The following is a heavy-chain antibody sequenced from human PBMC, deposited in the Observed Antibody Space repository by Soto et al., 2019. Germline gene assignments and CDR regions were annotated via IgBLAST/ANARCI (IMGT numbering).Heavy chain of an antibody. Sequence: PSETLSLTCAVSGYSISSGYYWGWTRQPPGKGLEWIGSIYHSGSTYYNPSLKSRVTISVDTSKNQFSLKLSSVTAADTAVYYCAGTAVAGGNWFDPWGQGTLVTVSS. CDR2: IYHSGST. CDR1: GYSISSGYY. CDR3: AGTAVAGGNWFDP. V-gene: IGHV4-38-2*01. D-gene: IGHD6-19*01. J-gene: IGHJ5*02.